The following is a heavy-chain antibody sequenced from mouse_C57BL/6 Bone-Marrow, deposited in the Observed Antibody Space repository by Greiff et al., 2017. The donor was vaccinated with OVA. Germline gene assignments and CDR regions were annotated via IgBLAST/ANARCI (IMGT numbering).Heavy chain of an antibody. CDR2: ISSGSSTI. D-gene: IGHD2-3*01. V-gene: IGHV5-17*01. CDR1: GFTFSDYG. J-gene: IGHJ4*01. Sequence: EVHLVESGGGLVKPGGSLKLSCAASGFTFSDYGMHWVRQAPEKWLEWVAYISSGSSTIYYADTVKGRFTISRDNAKNTLFLQMTSLRSEDTAMYYCARRGLWLLRPYAMDYWGQGTSVTVSS. CDR3: ARRGLWLLRPYAMDY.